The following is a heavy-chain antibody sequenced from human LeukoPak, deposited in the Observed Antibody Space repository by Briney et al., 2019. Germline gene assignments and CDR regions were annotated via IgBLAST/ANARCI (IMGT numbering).Heavy chain of an antibody. D-gene: IGHD3-22*01. CDR3: AKDYYDSSGQKGSYYFDY. V-gene: IGHV3-23*01. Sequence: PGGSLRLSCAASGFTFSSYAMSWVRQAPGKGLEWVSAISGSGGSTYYADSVKGRFTISRDNSKNTLYLQMNSLRAEDTAVYCCAKDYYDSSGQKGSYYFDYWGQGTLVTVSS. CDR2: ISGSGGST. J-gene: IGHJ4*02. CDR1: GFTFSSYA.